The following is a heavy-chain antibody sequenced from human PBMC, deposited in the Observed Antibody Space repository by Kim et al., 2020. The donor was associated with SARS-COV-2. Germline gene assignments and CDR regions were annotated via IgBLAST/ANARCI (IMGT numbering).Heavy chain of an antibody. J-gene: IGHJ3*02. CDR2: IRSKANSYAT. Sequence: GGSLRLSCAASGFTFSDSPMHWVRQASGKGLEWVGRIRSKANSYATAYAAAVGGRFIISRDDSKNTAYLQMNSLKTEDTAVYYCTRIPGTPFAFWDAFDIWGQGTMVTVSS. V-gene: IGHV3-73*01. CDR1: GFTFSDSP. D-gene: IGHD1-1*01. CDR3: TRIPGTPFAFWDAFDI.